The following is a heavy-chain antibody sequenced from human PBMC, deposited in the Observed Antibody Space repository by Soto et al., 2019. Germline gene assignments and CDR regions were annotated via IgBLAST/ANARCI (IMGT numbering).Heavy chain of an antibody. CDR3: ARYFDWTNAFDI. D-gene: IGHD3-9*01. Sequence: SETLSLTCTVSGGSFGTYYWSWIRQPPGKGLEWIGYMYYTGNTNYNPSLKSRVTISVDTSKNQYSLKLRSVTVADTAFYFCARYFDWTNAFDIWGQGTMVTVS. J-gene: IGHJ3*02. CDR1: GGSFGTYY. CDR2: MYYTGNT. V-gene: IGHV4-59*01.